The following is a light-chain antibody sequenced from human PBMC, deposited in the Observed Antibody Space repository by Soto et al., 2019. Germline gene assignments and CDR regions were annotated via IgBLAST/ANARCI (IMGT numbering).Light chain of an antibody. Sequence: DIQMTQSPSSLSASVGDRVTITCRASQPISTYLNWYQQKPGKAPKVLIYAASSLQAGVPLRFSGSGSGTDFTFTITSLQPEDIATYYCQQYANPSLTFGGGTKGDIK. V-gene: IGKV1-33*01. J-gene: IGKJ4*01. CDR2: AAS. CDR1: QPISTY. CDR3: QQYANPSLT.